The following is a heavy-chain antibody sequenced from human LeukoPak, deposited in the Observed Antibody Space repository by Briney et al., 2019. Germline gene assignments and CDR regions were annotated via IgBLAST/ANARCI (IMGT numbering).Heavy chain of an antibody. CDR1: TGSISTYY. D-gene: IGHD6-19*01. V-gene: IGHV4-59*01. CDR2: IYYSGST. Sequence: PSATLSLPCTVSTGSISTYYWTWIRRPPGKGLEWIGYIYYSGSTNYNPSLESRVTISLDTSNHQFSQFSLKLSSVTAADTAVYYCARLYSGVALPGRMLDYWGQGILVTVSS. CDR3: ARLYSGVALPGRMLDY. J-gene: IGHJ4*02.